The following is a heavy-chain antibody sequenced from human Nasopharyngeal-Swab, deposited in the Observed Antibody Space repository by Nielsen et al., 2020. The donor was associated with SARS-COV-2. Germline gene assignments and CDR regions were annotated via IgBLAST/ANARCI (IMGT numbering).Heavy chain of an antibody. CDR2: IRMYNGKT. Sequence: ASVPVSCKASGYTFTGYGMSWVRQAPGRGLEWMGWIRMYNGKTHYAQKFQGRVTMSTDTSTNTAHMELKSLTSDDTAVYFCARDRSLLPAANDALDVWGQGTTVTISS. CDR1: GYTFTGYG. D-gene: IGHD6-13*01. V-gene: IGHV1-18*01. J-gene: IGHJ3*01. CDR3: ARDRSLLPAANDALDV.